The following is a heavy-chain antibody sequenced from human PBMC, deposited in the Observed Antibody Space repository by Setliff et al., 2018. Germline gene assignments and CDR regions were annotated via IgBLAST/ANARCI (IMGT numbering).Heavy chain of an antibody. CDR1: GYTFINFG. J-gene: IGHJ4*02. CDR3: SRLVRFCTRTTCQRLSGDDF. Sequence: GASVKVSCKASGYTFINFGISWVRQAPGQGLEWVGWISPYTGNTYYAPRLQDRVTLTADTSTNTAYMELRSLLSDDTAVYYCSRLVRFCTRTTCQRLSGDDFWGQGTLVTVS. D-gene: IGHD2-8*01. CDR2: ISPYTGNT. V-gene: IGHV1-18*01.